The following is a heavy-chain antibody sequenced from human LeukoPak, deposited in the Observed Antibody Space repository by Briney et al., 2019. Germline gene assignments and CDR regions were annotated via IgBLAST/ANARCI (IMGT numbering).Heavy chain of an antibody. V-gene: IGHV3-30*02. D-gene: IGHD5-24*01. CDR3: TKGATIGAFDI. CDR2: IRYDGNNT. CDR1: GFTFSSYG. Sequence: QPGGSLRLSCAASGFTFSSYGVHWVRQAPGKGLEWVAFIRYDGNNTDYADSVKGRFTISRDNSKNTVYLQMNSLRVEDTAVHYCTKGATIGAFDIWGQGTMVTVSS. J-gene: IGHJ3*02.